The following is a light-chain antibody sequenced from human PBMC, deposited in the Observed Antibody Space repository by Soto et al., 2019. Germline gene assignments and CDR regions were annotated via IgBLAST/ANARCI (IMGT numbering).Light chain of an antibody. CDR3: QQYGSSVLT. J-gene: IGKJ4*01. CDR2: GAS. CDR1: QSVSNNY. Sequence: IVLPQSPGTLSLSPGARATLSSRASQSVSNNYLAWYQQKPGQAPRLLIYGASNRATGIPDRFSGSGSGTDFTLTISRLEPEDFAVYYCQQYGSSVLTFGGGTKVDI. V-gene: IGKV3-20*01.